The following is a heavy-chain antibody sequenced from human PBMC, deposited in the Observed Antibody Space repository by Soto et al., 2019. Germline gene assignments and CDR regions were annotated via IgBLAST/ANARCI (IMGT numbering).Heavy chain of an antibody. J-gene: IGHJ4*02. CDR3: EKDLGIGCSDRNRYPFDF. V-gene: IGHV3-23*01. CDR1: GFPFRSYA. Sequence: GGSLRLSCEASGFPFRSYAMSLVRQSPGKGLEWVSTISGSGGSTYYADSVKGRFTISRDNSKNTMYLQMNSLRVEDTAVYYCEKDLGIGCSDRNRYPFDFWGQGRLVTVSS. CDR2: ISGSGGST. D-gene: IGHD2-15*01.